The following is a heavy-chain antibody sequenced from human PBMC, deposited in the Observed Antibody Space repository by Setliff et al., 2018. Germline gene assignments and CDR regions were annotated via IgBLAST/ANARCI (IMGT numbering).Heavy chain of an antibody. D-gene: IGHD3-22*01. CDR1: GGSISSYY. J-gene: IGHJ4*02. Sequence: SETLSLTCTVSGGSISSYYWSWSRQPPGKGLEWLGYIYYSGSTNYNPSLKSRVTISLNTSTNQFSLKLSSVPAADTAVYSCARGSYYDSSGYSPDFFDYWGQGTLVTVSS. CDR3: ARGSYYDSSGYSPDFFDY. V-gene: IGHV4-59*12. CDR2: IYYSGST.